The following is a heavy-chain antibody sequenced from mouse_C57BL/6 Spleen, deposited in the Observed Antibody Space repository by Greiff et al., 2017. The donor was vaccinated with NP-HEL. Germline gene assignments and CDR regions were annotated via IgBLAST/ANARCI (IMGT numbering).Heavy chain of an antibody. CDR1: GYTFTSYW. V-gene: IGHV1-53*01. Sequence: QVQLQQPGTELVKPGASVKLSCKASGYTFTSYWMHWVKQRPGQGLEWIGNINPSNGGTNYNEKFKSKATLTVDKSSSTAYMQLSSLTSEDSAVYCCASPHYGSSFFDYWGQGTTLTVSS. CDR3: ASPHYGSSFFDY. CDR2: INPSNGGT. J-gene: IGHJ2*01. D-gene: IGHD1-1*01.